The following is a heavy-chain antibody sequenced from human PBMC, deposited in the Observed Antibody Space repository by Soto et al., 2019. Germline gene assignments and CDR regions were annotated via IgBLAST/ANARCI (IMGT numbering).Heavy chain of an antibody. CDR2: IYWDDDK. CDR3: ALREYNSVWYDY. V-gene: IGHV2-5*02. J-gene: IGHJ4*02. D-gene: IGHD6-19*01. CDR1: GFSLSTRGVG. Sequence: QITLKESGPPLVKPTQTLTLTCTFSGFSLSTRGVGVGWIRQPPGKALEWLALIYWDDDKRYSPSLKSRLTITKDTSKHQVVLTMTHMDPVDTAKYYCALREYNSVWYDYWGQGTLVTVSS.